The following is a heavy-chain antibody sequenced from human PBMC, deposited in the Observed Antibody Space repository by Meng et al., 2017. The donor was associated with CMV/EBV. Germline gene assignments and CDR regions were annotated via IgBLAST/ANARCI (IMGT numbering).Heavy chain of an antibody. J-gene: IGHJ5*02. CDR2: ISYDGSNK. CDR1: GFTFSSYA. V-gene: IGHV3-30-3*01. Sequence: GGGVVQPGRSLRLSGAAFGFTFSSYAMHWVRQAPGKGLEWVAVISYDGSNKYYADSVKGRFTISRDNSKNTLYLQMNSLRAEDTAVYYCARDRLRGNNWFDPWGQGTLVTVSS. CDR3: ARDRLRGNNWFDP. D-gene: IGHD3-10*01.